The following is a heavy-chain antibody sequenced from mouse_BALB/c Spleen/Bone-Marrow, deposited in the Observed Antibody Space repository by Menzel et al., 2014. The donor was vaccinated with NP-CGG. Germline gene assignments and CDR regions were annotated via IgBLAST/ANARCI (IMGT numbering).Heavy chain of an antibody. V-gene: IGHV1-84*02. CDR1: GYTFTDYY. J-gene: IGHJ1*01. D-gene: IGHD1-1*01. CDR3: ARPPYYYGSSYYWYFDV. Sequence: QVQLKQSGPELVKPGASVKISCKASGYTFTDYYINWVKQKPGQGLEWIGWIYPGGGNTKYNEKFKGKATLTVDTSSSTAYMQLSGLTSEDTAVYFCARPPYYYGSSYYWYFDVWDAGTTVTVSS. CDR2: IYPGGGNT.